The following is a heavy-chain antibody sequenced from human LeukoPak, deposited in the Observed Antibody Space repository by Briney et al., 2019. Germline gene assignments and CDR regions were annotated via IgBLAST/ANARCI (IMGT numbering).Heavy chain of an antibody. J-gene: IGHJ4*02. D-gene: IGHD3-22*01. V-gene: IGHV3-23*01. CDR2: ISDSGGST. Sequence: GGSLRLSCAASGFTFSTYALSWVRLAPGKGLEWVSVISDSGGSTYYAASVKGLFTISRDNSKNTLYLQMNSLRAEDTATYYCAKVVMYYYDSSGYYGHWGQGTLVTVSS. CDR3: AKVVMYYYDSSGYYGH. CDR1: GFTFSTYA.